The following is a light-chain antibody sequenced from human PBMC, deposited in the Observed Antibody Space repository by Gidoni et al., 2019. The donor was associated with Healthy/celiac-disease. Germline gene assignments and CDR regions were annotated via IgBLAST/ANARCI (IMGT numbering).Light chain of an antibody. J-gene: IGKJ4*01. CDR3: QQRSNWPT. V-gene: IGKV3-11*01. CDR1: QSVSSY. CDR2: DAS. Sequence: EIVLTQSPATLSLSPGERATLSCRASQSVSSYLAWYQQKPGQAPRLLIYDASNRATGIPARFSGSGSGTDFTLTISSLEPEDFAVYYFQQRSNWPTFXGXTKVEIK.